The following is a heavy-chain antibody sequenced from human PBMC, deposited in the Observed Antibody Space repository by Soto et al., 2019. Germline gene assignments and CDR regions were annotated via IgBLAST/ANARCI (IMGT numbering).Heavy chain of an antibody. Sequence: QVQLVESGGGVVQPGRSLRLSCAASGFTFSSYGMHWVRQAPGKXLEWVAVISYDGRNKYYADAVKGRFTISRDNSKNTLYLQMSSLRAEDTAVYYXVXDXSXXXPXFXDMDVWGQGTTVTVSS. J-gene: IGHJ6*02. CDR3: VXDXSXXXPXFXDMDV. CDR1: GFTFSSYG. D-gene: IGHD6-13*01. V-gene: IGHV3-30*18. CDR2: ISYDGRNK.